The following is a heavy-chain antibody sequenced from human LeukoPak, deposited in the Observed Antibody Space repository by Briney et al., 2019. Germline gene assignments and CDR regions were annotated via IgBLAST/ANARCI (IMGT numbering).Heavy chain of an antibody. CDR3: ARDEGSSSGDYFDY. V-gene: IGHV1-2*04. J-gene: IGHJ4*02. CDR1: GYTFTGHY. CDR2: INPNTGGT. Sequence: EASVKVSCKASGYTFTGHYLHWVRQAPGQGLEWKGWINPNTGGTNSAQKFQGWVTMTRDTSISTAYMDLSRLRSDDTAVYYCARDEGSSSGDYFDYWGQGTLVTVSS. D-gene: IGHD6-6*01.